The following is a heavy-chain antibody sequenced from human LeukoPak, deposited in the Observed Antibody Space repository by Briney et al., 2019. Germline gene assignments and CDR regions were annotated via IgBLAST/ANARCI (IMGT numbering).Heavy chain of an antibody. CDR2: MNPNSGNT. J-gene: IGHJ5*02. Sequence: ASVKVSCKASGYTFTSYDINWVRQATGQGLEWMGWMNPNSGNTGYAQKFQGRVTMTRNTSISTAYMELSSLRSEGTAVYYCARGVVGGSYYSGNWFDPWGQGTLVTVSS. CDR3: ARGVVGGSYYSGNWFDP. D-gene: IGHD1-26*01. V-gene: IGHV1-8*01. CDR1: GYTFTSYD.